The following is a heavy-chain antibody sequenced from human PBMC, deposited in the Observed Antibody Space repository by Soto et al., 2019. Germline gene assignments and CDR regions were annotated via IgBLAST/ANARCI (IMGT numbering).Heavy chain of an antibody. CDR3: ARDHCSGGSCYYFDY. CDR2: ISAYNGNT. D-gene: IGHD2-15*01. Sequence: ASVKVSCKASCYTVTSYGISCLRHARGQGLEWMGWISAYNGNTNYAQKLQGRVTMTTDTSTSTAYMELRSLRSDDTAVYYCARDHCSGGSCYYFDYWGQGTLVTVSS. V-gene: IGHV1-18*01. CDR1: CYTVTSYG. J-gene: IGHJ4*02.